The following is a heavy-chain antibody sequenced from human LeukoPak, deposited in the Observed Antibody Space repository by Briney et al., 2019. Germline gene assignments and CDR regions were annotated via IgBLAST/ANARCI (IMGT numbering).Heavy chain of an antibody. J-gene: IGHJ3*02. Sequence: SETLSLTCTVSGGSISSSSYYWGWIRQPPGKGLEWIGSIYYSGSTYYNPSLKSRVTISVDTSKNQFSLKLSSVTAADTAVYYCARDCSGGSCYFNDAFDIWGQGTMVTVSS. D-gene: IGHD2-15*01. CDR1: GGSISSSSYY. CDR2: IYYSGST. CDR3: ARDCSGGSCYFNDAFDI. V-gene: IGHV4-39*02.